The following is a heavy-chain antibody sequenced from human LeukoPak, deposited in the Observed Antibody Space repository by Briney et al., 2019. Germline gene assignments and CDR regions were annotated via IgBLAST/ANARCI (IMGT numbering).Heavy chain of an antibody. V-gene: IGHV3-64*01. Sequence: GGSLRLSCAASGFTFSSYSMHWVRQAPGKGLEYVSAITSNGDNTYYANSLKGRFTISRDNSKSTLSLQVGSQRDEDMAVYYCARGGSSSGLDYWGQGTLVTVSS. J-gene: IGHJ4*02. CDR3: ARGGSSSGLDY. D-gene: IGHD6-6*01. CDR1: GFTFSSYS. CDR2: ITSNGDNT.